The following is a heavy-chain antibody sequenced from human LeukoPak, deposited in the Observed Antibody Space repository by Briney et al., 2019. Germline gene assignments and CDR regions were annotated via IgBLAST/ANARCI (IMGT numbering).Heavy chain of an antibody. V-gene: IGHV1-8*03. Sequence: ASVKVSCKASGYTFTSYDINWVRQATGQGLEWMGWMNPNSGNTGYAQKFQGRVTITRNTSISTAYMELSSLRSEDTAMYYCARGPWKSGSYYFDYWGQGTLVTVSS. D-gene: IGHD1-26*01. CDR1: GYTFTSYD. CDR2: MNPNSGNT. J-gene: IGHJ4*02. CDR3: ARGPWKSGSYYFDY.